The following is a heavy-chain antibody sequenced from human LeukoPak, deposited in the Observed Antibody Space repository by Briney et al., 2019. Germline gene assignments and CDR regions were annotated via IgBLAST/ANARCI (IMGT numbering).Heavy chain of an antibody. CDR1: GYTFTSYD. J-gene: IGHJ4*02. V-gene: IGHV1-8*01. Sequence: ASVKVSCKASGYTFTSYDINWVRQATGQGLEWMGWMNPNSGNTHYAQKFQGRVAMTRDTSISTAYMELSRLTSDDTAVYYCARVGYGDYVGIYWGQGTLVTVSS. CDR3: ARVGYGDYVGIY. D-gene: IGHD4-17*01. CDR2: MNPNSGNT.